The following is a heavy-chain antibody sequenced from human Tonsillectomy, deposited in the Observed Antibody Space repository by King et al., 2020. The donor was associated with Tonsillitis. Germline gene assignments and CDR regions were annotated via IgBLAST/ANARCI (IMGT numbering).Heavy chain of an antibody. CDR3: ARDSGYSYGFSFDY. V-gene: IGHV3-21*01. CDR1: GFTFSSYS. Sequence: VQLVESGGGLVKPGGSLRLSCAASGFTFSSYSMNWVRQAPGKGLEWVSSITSSSSYIYYADSVKGRFTISRDNANNSLSLQMNTLRAADTAVYYCARDSGYSYGFSFDYWGQGTLVTLSS. CDR2: ITSSSSYI. J-gene: IGHJ4*02. D-gene: IGHD5-18*01.